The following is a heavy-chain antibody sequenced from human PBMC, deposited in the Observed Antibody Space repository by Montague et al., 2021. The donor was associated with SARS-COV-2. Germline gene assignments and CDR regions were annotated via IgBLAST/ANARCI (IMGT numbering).Heavy chain of an antibody. Sequence: SETLSLTCSVSGASLRSTISYWGWIRQPPGKGLEWIGSLYYTGSTRYNPSLKSPVTMSIDESKNHFSLKLTSVTAADTAVYYCAKGMVRPLDFFYYVMDVWGQGTTVIVSS. J-gene: IGHJ6*02. CDR3: AKGMVRPLDFFYYVMDV. CDR2: LYYTGST. V-gene: IGHV4-39*02. CDR1: GASLRSTISY. D-gene: IGHD3-10*01.